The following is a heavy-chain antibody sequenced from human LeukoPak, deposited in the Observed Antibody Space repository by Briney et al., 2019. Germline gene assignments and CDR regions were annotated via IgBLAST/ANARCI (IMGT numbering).Heavy chain of an antibody. CDR2: ISSSGSV. CDR3: ARIPLGYSGAYYFDY. CDR1: RGSISGSIRSYY. V-gene: IGHV4-4*09. D-gene: IGHD5-12*01. J-gene: IGHJ4*02. Sequence: SETLSLTCTVSRGSISGSIRSYYWSWLRQPPGKGLEWIGYISSSGSVNDNPSLRGRVTISVDTSKNQFFLNLSSVSAADTAVYYCARIPLGYSGAYYFDYWGQGTLVTVSP.